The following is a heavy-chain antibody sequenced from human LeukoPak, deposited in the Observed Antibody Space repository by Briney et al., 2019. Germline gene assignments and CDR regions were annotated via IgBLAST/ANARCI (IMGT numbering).Heavy chain of an antibody. V-gene: IGHV4-59*01. CDR3: ARGSTNFGYQH. J-gene: IGHJ1*01. CDR2: IYYSGNT. CDR1: SVSLSSYY. D-gene: IGHD3-3*01. Sequence: PSETLSLTCTVSSVSLSSYYWSWIRQPPGKGLEWIAYIYYSGNTKYNPFLKSRVTISVDTSKTQFSLKLSSVTAADTAVYFCARGSTNFGYQHWGQGTLVTVSS.